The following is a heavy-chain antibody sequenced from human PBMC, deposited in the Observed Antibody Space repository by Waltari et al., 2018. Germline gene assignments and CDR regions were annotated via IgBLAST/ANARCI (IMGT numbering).Heavy chain of an antibody. Sequence: QVQLQESGPGLVKPSETLSLTCTVSGGSISSYYWSWIRQHPGKGLEWIGYIYYSGSTNYNPSRTSRVTISVDTSKNQFSLKLSSVTAADTAVYYCAREHDSSGYYYGDNWFDPWGQGTLVTVSS. CDR1: GGSISSYY. D-gene: IGHD3-22*01. V-gene: IGHV4-59*01. CDR2: IYYSGST. J-gene: IGHJ5*02. CDR3: AREHDSSGYYYGDNWFDP.